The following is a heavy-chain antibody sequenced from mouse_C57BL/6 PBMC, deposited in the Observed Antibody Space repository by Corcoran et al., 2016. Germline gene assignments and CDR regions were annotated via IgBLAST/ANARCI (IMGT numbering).Heavy chain of an antibody. Sequence: EVQLQQSGPELVKPGASVKISCKASGYTFTDYYMNWVKQSHGKSLEWIGDINPNNGGTSYKQNFKGKDTLTVDKSSSTAYMELRSMTSEDSAVYYCSRWRGLSYQSYAMDYWWQGISVTASS. CDR3: SRWRGLSYQSYAMDY. D-gene: IGHD3-1*01. V-gene: IGHV1-26*01. CDR1: GYTFTDYY. CDR2: INPNNGGT. J-gene: IGHJ4*01.